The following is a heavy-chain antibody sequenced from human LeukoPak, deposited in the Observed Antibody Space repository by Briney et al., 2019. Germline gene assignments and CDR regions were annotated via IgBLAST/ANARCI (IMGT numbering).Heavy chain of an antibody. CDR1: GGSIWGYY. CDR2: ISYSGGT. CDR3: ARHGGSYTFDY. V-gene: IGHV4-59*08. D-gene: IGHD1-26*01. J-gene: IGHJ4*02. Sequence: PSETLSLTCSVSGGSIWGYYWSWIRQPPGKGLEWIGFISYSGGTNYNPSLKSRVTISVDTSKNQFSLKLNSVTAADTAVYYCARHGGSYTFDYWGQGTLVTVSS.